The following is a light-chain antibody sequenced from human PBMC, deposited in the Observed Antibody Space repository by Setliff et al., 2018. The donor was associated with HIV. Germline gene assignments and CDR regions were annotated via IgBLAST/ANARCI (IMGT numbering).Light chain of an antibody. CDR3: YSYTTRSTYV. CDR2: EVS. Sequence: QSVLTQPASVSGSPGQSISISYTGTSSDVGASKYVSWYQLHPGTAPKLIIYEVSNRPSGISNRFSASKSGNTASLTISGLQTEDEADYYCYSYTTRSTYVFGTGTKVTVL. J-gene: IGLJ1*01. V-gene: IGLV2-14*01. CDR1: SSDVGASKY.